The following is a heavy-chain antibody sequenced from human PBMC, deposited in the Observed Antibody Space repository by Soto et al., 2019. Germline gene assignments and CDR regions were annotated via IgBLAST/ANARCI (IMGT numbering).Heavy chain of an antibody. J-gene: IGHJ5*02. CDR1: GGSISSGGYS. D-gene: IGHD3-10*01. V-gene: IGHV4-30-2*01. CDR3: ATVPSP. CDR2: IDHSGST. Sequence: QLQLQESGSGLVKPSQTLSLTCAVSGGSISSGGYSWSWIRRPPGKGLEWIGYIDHSGSTYYDPSLKTRATTTADCSKNQFSLKLSSVTAADTAVYYCATVPSPWGQGPLVTVSS.